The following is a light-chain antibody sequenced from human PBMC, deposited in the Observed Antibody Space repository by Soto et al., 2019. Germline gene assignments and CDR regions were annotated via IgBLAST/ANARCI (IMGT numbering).Light chain of an antibody. CDR3: KPYNNWPWT. Sequence: ETVVTHSLATLSVSLFGRSSISFRAIQSISDTLAWYQQKPGQDNRTIIHGEYTRATGLKDRFSGSGSGTDFTLTISSMQSEDFAIYYCKPYNNWPWTLGKGNKVDIK. CDR1: QSISDT. J-gene: IGKJ1*01. CDR2: GEY. V-gene: IGKV3-15*01.